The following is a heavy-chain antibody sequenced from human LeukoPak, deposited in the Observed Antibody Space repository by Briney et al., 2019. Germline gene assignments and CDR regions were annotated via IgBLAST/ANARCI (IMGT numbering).Heavy chain of an antibody. CDR3: ARGNYYGQDY. J-gene: IGHJ4*02. Sequence: PGGSLRLSCGASGFTFSSYWMHWVRQAPGKGLVWISRINSDGSTTSYADSVKGRFTISRDNANNTLYLQMNSLRAEDAAVYYCARGNYYGQDYWGQGTLVTVFS. CDR1: GFTFSSYW. CDR2: INSDGSTT. V-gene: IGHV3-74*01. D-gene: IGHD3-10*01.